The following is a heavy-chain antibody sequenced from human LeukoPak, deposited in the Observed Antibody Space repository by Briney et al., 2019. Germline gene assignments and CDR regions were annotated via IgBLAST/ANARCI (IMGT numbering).Heavy chain of an antibody. CDR3: ARGYSGYDIGYYYYYYMDV. CDR1: GYTFTSYD. Sequence: ASVKVSCKASGYTFTSYDINWVRQATGQGLEWMGWMNPNSGNTGYAQKFQGRVTMTRNTSISTAYMELSSLRSEDTAVYYCARGYSGYDIGYYYYYYMDVWGKGTTVTVSS. D-gene: IGHD5-12*01. CDR2: MNPNSGNT. J-gene: IGHJ6*03. V-gene: IGHV1-8*01.